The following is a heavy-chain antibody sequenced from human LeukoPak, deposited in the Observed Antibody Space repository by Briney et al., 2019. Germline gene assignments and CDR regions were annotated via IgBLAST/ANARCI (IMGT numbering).Heavy chain of an antibody. CDR1: GFTFSSYA. CDR3: ANKLTGLHGMDV. V-gene: IGHV3-23*01. Sequence: PGGSLRLSCAASGFTFSSYAMSWVRQAPGKGLEWVSAISGSGGSTYYADSVKGRFTISRDNSKNTLYLQMNSLRAEDTAVYYCANKLTGLHGMDVWGQGTTVTVSS. D-gene: IGHD7-27*01. J-gene: IGHJ6*02. CDR2: ISGSGGST.